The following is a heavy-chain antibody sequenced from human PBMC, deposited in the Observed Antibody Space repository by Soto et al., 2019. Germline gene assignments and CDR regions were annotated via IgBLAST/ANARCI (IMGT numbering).Heavy chain of an antibody. J-gene: IGHJ4*02. V-gene: IGHV2-5*02. Sequence: QITLKESGPTLVKPTQTLTLTCSFSGFSLSTSEVGVGWIRQPPGKGLEWLALIYWDDDKEYSPSLRSRLTITKDPSKNQLVLIMTNLDPTDTATYYCAHGSGWLFDYWGQGTLVTVSS. CDR1: GFSLSTSEVG. D-gene: IGHD6-19*01. CDR3: AHGSGWLFDY. CDR2: IYWDDDK.